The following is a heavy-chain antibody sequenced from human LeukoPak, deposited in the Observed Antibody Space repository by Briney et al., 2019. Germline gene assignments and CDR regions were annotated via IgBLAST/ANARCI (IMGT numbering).Heavy chain of an antibody. CDR1: GGSISSGSYH. J-gene: IGHJ6*03. Sequence: PSETLSLTCTVSGGSISSGSYHWSWIRQPAGKGLEWIGRIYTSGSTNYNPSLKSRVTISVDTSKNQFSLKLSSVTAADTAVYYCASSVVTREGYYYMDVWGKGTTVTVSS. CDR3: ASSVVTREGYYYMDV. CDR2: IYTSGST. V-gene: IGHV4-61*02. D-gene: IGHD4-23*01.